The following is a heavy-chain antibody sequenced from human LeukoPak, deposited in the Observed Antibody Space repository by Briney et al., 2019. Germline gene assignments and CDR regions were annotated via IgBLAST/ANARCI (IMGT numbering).Heavy chain of an antibody. D-gene: IGHD6-6*01. J-gene: IGHJ4*02. Sequence: SQTLSLTCAISGDSVSSDSTAWNWIRQSPSEGLEWLGRTYYGSKWYKDYAVSVKSRATVTPDTSKNQFSLHLSSVTPEDTAMYYCARGKAARGFDSWGQGTLVTVSS. V-gene: IGHV6-1*01. CDR3: ARGKAARGFDS. CDR1: GDSVSSDSTA. CDR2: TYYGSKWYK.